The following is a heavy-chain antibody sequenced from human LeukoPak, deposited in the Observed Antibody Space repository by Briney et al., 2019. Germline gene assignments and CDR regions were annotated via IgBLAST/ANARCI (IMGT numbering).Heavy chain of an antibody. Sequence: PSETLSLTCTVSGGSISSYYWSWIRQPPGEGLEWIGEINHSGSTNYNPSLKSRVTISVDTSKNQFSLKLSSVTAADTAVYYCARGPRGYCSGGSCSFQHWGQGTLVTVSS. CDR2: INHSGST. J-gene: IGHJ1*01. D-gene: IGHD2-15*01. CDR1: GGSISSYY. CDR3: ARGPRGYCSGGSCSFQH. V-gene: IGHV4-34*01.